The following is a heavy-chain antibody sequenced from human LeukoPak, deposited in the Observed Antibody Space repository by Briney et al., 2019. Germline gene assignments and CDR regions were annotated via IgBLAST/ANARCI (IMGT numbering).Heavy chain of an antibody. V-gene: IGHV1-18*01. D-gene: IGHD3-10*01. CDR2: ISGYNGNT. CDR1: GDTFTSIG. CDR3: ARDVSTSGSYYWFDP. J-gene: IGHJ5*02. Sequence: ASVKVSCRASGDTFTSIGISWVRQAPGQGLEWVGWISGYNGNTKYAERMQGRVTMTTDTSTGTAYMEVRSLRSDDTAVYYCARDVSTSGSYYWFDPWGQGTLVTVSS.